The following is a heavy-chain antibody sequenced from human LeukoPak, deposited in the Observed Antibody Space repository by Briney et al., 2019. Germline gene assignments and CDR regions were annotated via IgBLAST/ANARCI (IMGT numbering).Heavy chain of an antibody. CDR1: GFTFSNAY. D-gene: IGHD3-10*01. CDR2: IKSKTDGGTT. Sequence: PGGSLRLSCAASGFTFSNAYMNWVRQAPGKGLEWVGLIKSKTDGGTTEYAAPVKGRFTVSRDHSKNTLYLQMNSPKTEDTGVYYCVTEGRGTFDNWGQGTLVTVSS. CDR3: VTEGRGTFDN. J-gene: IGHJ4*02. V-gene: IGHV3-15*01.